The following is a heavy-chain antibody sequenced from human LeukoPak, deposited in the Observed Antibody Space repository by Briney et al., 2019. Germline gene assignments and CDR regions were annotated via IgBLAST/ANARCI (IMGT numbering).Heavy chain of an antibody. CDR3: ARWLGPVWLLLRSPSHFFDY. CDR1: GFTFSRYW. CDR2: IKQDGSEK. J-gene: IGHJ4*02. Sequence: GGSLRLSCAASGFTFSRYWMSWVRQAPGKGLEWVANIKQDGSEKYYVDSVKGRFTISRDNAKNSLYLQMNSLRAEDTAVYYCARWLGPVWLLLRSPSHFFDYWGQGTLVTVSS. V-gene: IGHV3-7*01. D-gene: IGHD3-22*01.